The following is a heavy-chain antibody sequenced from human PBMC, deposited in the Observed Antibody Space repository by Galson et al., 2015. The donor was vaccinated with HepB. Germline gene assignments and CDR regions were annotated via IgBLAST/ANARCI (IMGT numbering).Heavy chain of an antibody. V-gene: IGHV3-23*01. J-gene: IGHJ3*02. CDR1: GFSFNYYA. CDR3: TKTYAFDI. CDR2: ISGSDETT. Sequence: SLRLSCAASGFSFNYYAMAWVRQAPGKGLEWVSFISGSDETTYYADSVKGRFTISRDNSKNTLYLQMNSPRAEDTAVYYCTKTYAFDIWGQGTMVTVSS.